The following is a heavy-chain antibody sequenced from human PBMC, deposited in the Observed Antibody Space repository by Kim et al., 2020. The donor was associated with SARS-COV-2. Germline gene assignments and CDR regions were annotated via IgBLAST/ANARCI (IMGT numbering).Heavy chain of an antibody. CDR1: GGSISSGDYY. J-gene: IGHJ3*02. CDR2: IYYSGST. CDR3: ARSSITMIVVDAFDI. V-gene: IGHV4-30-4*01. D-gene: IGHD3-22*01. Sequence: SETLSLTCTVSGGSISSGDYYWSWIRQPPGKGLEWIGYIYYSGSTYYNPSLKSRVTISVDTSKNQFSLKLSSVTAADTAVYYCARSSITMIVVDAFDIWGQGTMVTVSS.